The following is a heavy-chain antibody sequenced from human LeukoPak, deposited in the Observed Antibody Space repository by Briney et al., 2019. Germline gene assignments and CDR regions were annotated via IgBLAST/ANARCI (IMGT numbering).Heavy chain of an antibody. CDR2: INSDGSWT. V-gene: IGHV3-74*01. CDR1: GNYW. Sequence: GGSLRLSCAASGNYWIHWVRQVPGKGLVWVSHINSDGSWTSYADSVKGRFTISKDNAKNTVYLQMNSLRAEDTAVYYCVSFYETYWGRGTLVTVSS. J-gene: IGHJ4*02. CDR3: VSFYETY. D-gene: IGHD2/OR15-2a*01.